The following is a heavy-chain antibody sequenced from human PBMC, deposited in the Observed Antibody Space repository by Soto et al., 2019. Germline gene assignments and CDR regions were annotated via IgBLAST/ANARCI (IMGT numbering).Heavy chain of an antibody. Sequence: QVQLQESGPGLVKPSETLSLTCSISGGSISDYQWNWIRQPPGKGLEWIGYIYYSGRTNYHPSLKSRRTISLDTSTRQFSLRLRSVTAADTAVYYCARMRGLGEISPYLDYWGQGALVTASS. D-gene: IGHD3-16*01. CDR1: GGSISDYQ. CDR3: ARMRGLGEISPYLDY. J-gene: IGHJ4*02. V-gene: IGHV4-59*01. CDR2: IYYSGRT.